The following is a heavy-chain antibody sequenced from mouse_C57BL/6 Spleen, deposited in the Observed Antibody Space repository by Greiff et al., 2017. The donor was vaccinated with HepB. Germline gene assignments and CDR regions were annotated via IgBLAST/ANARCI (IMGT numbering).Heavy chain of an antibody. V-gene: IGHV1-85*01. CDR1: GYTFPSYD. CDR2: IYPRDGST. CDR3: ASYGSSWYFDV. D-gene: IGHD1-1*01. J-gene: IGHJ1*03. Sequence: QVQLKESGPELVKPGASVKLSCKASGYTFPSYDINWVKQRPGQGLEWIGWIYPRDGSTKYNEKFKGKATLTVDTSSSTAYMELHSLTSEDSAVYFCASYGSSWYFDVWGTGTTVTVSS.